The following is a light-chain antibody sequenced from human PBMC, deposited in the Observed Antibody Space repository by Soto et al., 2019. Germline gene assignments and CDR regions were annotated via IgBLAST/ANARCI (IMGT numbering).Light chain of an antibody. CDR3: QQYNSYV. Sequence: DVQMTQTPSSLSASVGDRVILTCRASQSIGNWLAWYQQKPGKAPKLLIYKASSLESGVPTRFSGSGSGTDFTRTISSLQPEDFATYYCQQYNSYVFGPGTKVDIK. J-gene: IGKJ3*01. CDR2: KAS. V-gene: IGKV1-5*03. CDR1: QSIGNW.